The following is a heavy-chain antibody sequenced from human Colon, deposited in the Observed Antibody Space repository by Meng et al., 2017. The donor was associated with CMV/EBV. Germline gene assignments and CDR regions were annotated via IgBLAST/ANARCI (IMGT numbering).Heavy chain of an antibody. CDR3: ARGRAAYKVGL. D-gene: IGHD1-14*01. Sequence: CTISGYSFSICLCYSPWNRPHPETGLECVGCIPYNAGILYDPSLQGRVTISGDTSQNPFSLSLSSMTAADTAVYYCARGRAAYKVGLWGQGTLVTVSS. J-gene: IGHJ4*02. CDR1: GYSFSICLCY. V-gene: IGHV4-31*03. CDR2: IPYNAGI.